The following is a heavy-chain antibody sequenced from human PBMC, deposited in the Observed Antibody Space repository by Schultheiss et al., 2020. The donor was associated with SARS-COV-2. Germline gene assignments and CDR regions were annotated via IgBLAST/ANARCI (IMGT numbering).Heavy chain of an antibody. Sequence: SETLSLTCTVSGGSISSYYWSWIRQPAGKGLEWIGQIYISGSTNYNPSLKSRVTISVDTSKNQFSLKLSSVTAADTAVYYCASTDYKGSSYYYGMDVWGQGTTVTVSS. V-gene: IGHV4-4*07. D-gene: IGHD4-11*01. CDR2: IYISGST. CDR3: ASTDYKGSSYYYGMDV. CDR1: GGSISSYY. J-gene: IGHJ6*02.